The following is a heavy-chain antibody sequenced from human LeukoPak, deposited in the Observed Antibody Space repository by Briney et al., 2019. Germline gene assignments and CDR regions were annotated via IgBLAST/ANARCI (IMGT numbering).Heavy chain of an antibody. D-gene: IGHD5-24*01. CDR2: IYYSGST. Sequence: SETLSLTCTVSGGSISSSDYYWSWIRQPPGKGLEWIGYIYYSGSTSYNPSLKSRVTISVDTSKNQFSLRLSSVTAADTAVYYCARANGRWLQWVDYWGQGTLVTVSS. CDR1: GGSISSSDYY. V-gene: IGHV4-30-4*01. J-gene: IGHJ4*02. CDR3: ARANGRWLQWVDY.